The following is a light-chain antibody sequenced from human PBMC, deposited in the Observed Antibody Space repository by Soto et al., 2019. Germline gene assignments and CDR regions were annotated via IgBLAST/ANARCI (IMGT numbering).Light chain of an antibody. CDR2: TND. J-gene: IGLJ1*01. CDR1: SSNIGSNT. CDR3: QSYDSSLSGSYV. Sequence: QSVLTQPPSASGTPGQRVTISCSGSSSNIGSNTVNWYQQLPGTAPKLLIYTNDQRPSGVPDRFSGSRSGTSASLAISGLQFEDEADYHCQSYDSSLSGSYVFGTGTKVTVL. V-gene: IGLV1-44*01.